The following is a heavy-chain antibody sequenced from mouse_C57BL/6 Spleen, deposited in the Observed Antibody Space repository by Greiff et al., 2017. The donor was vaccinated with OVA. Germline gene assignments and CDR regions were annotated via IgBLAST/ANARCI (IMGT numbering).Heavy chain of an antibody. Sequence: VQLQQSGPELVKPGASVKIPCKASGYTFTDYNMDWVKQSHGKSLEWIGDINPNNGGTIYNQKFKGKATLTVDKSSSTAYMELRSLTSEDTAVYYCARWRAYDDYSYFDYWGQGTTLTVSS. CDR1: GYTFTDYN. CDR2: INPNNGGT. V-gene: IGHV1-18*01. J-gene: IGHJ2*01. D-gene: IGHD2-3*01. CDR3: ARWRAYDDYSYFDY.